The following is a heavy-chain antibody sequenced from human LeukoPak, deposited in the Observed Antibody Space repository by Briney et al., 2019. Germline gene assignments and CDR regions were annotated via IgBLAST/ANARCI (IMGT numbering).Heavy chain of an antibody. CDR1: GFSFSSHG. V-gene: IGHV3-23*01. Sequence: GGSLRLSCEASGFSFSSHGMGWVRQAPGMGLEWVSLISGRGNSKDYADSVKGRFTISRDNSNNTLYLQMNSLRAEDTAVYYCAKATIVVVTAPLDFWGQGTLVTVSS. J-gene: IGHJ4*02. D-gene: IGHD2-21*02. CDR3: AKATIVVVTAPLDF. CDR2: ISGRGNSK.